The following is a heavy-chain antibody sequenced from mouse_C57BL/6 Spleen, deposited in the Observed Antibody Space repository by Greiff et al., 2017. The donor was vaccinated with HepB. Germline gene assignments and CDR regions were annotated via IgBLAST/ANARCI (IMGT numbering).Heavy chain of an antibody. J-gene: IGHJ2*01. Sequence: VQLQQSGPELVKPGASVKISCKASGYAFSSSWMNWVKQRPGKGLEWIGRIYPGDGDTNYNGKFKGKATLTADKSSSTAYMQLRSLTSEDSAVYFCARGYGGEYYFDYWGQGTTLTVSS. V-gene: IGHV1-82*01. D-gene: IGHD1-1*01. CDR2: IYPGDGDT. CDR1: GYAFSSSW. CDR3: ARGYGGEYYFDY.